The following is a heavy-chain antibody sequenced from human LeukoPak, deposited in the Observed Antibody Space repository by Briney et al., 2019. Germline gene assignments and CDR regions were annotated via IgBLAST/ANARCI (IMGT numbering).Heavy chain of an antibody. Sequence: ASVKVSCTASGGTFISYAISWVRQAPGQGLEWMGGIIPIFGTANYAQKFQGRVTITADESTSTAYMELSSLRSEDTAVYYCARNLAVGPPWWFDPWGQGTLVTVSS. J-gene: IGHJ5*02. V-gene: IGHV1-69*13. CDR3: ARNLAVGPPWWFDP. CDR2: IIPIFGTA. D-gene: IGHD6-19*01. CDR1: GGTFISYA.